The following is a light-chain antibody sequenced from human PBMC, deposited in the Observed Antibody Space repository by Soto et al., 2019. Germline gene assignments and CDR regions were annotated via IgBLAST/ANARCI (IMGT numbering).Light chain of an antibody. CDR1: SSDVGHYNY. CDR3: CSYTTTTSRV. CDR2: DVS. J-gene: IGLJ1*01. Sequence: QSVLTQPASVSGSPGQSITISCPGTSSDVGHYNYVSWYRQHPGNAPKLMIYDVSIRPSGVSDRFSGSKSGNTASLTISGLQAEDEADYYCCSYTTTTSRVFGTGTKVTVL. V-gene: IGLV2-14*03.